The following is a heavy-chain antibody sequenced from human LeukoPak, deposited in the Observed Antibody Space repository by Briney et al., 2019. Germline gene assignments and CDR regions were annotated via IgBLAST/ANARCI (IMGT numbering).Heavy chain of an antibody. CDR1: GFTVSSNY. CDR3: ARALNWADFDY. J-gene: IGHJ4*02. D-gene: IGHD1-1*01. Sequence: PGGSLRLSCAASGFTVSSNYMSWVRQAPGKGLEWVSVIYSGGSTYYADSVKGRFTISRDNSKNTLYLQMNSLRAEDTAVYYCARALNWADFDYWGQGTLVTVFS. CDR2: IYSGGST. V-gene: IGHV3-66*01.